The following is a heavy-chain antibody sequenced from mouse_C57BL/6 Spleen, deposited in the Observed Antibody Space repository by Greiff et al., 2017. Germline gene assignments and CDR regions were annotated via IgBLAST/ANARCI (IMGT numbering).Heavy chain of an antibody. D-gene: IGHD2-1*01. CDR1: GFNIKDYY. Sequence: VQLKESGAELVKPGASVKLSCKASGFNIKDYYMHWVKQRTEQGLEWIGRIDPEDGETKYDPKFQGKATITADTSSNTAYLQLSSLTSEDTAVYYCARSGYGNSFWCIDVWGTGTTVTVSS. J-gene: IGHJ1*03. V-gene: IGHV14-2*01. CDR3: ARSGYGNSFWCIDV. CDR2: IDPEDGET.